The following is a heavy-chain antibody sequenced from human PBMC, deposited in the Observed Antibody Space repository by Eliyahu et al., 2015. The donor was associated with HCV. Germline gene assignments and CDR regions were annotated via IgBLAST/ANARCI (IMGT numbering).Heavy chain of an antibody. Sequence: FTSYWIGWVRQMHRKGLXWMGIIXPGDSDXRYSPSXQGQVTISAXKSISTAYLQWSSLKASDTAMYYXXRVRDSLPHPXXWGQGXLVTVSS. CDR1: FTSYW. CDR2: IXPGDSDX. D-gene: IGHD1-14*01. V-gene: IGHV5-51*01. J-gene: IGHJ4*02. CDR3: XRVRDSLPHPXX.